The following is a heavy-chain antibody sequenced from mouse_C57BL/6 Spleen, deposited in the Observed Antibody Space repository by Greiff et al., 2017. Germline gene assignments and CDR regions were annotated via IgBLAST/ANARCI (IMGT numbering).Heavy chain of an antibody. CDR1: GFTFSSYT. CDR3: ARHPNYDYDFDY. J-gene: IGHJ2*01. D-gene: IGHD2-4*01. V-gene: IGHV5-9*01. Sequence: EVKVVESGGGLVKPGGSLKLSCAASGFTFSSYTMSWVRQTPEKRLEWVATISGGGGNTYYPDSVKGRFTISRDNAKNTLYLQMSSLRSEDTALYYCARHPNYDYDFDYWGQGTTLTVSS. CDR2: ISGGGGNT.